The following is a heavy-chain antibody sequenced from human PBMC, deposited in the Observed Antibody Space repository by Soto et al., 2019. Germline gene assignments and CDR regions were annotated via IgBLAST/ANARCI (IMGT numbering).Heavy chain of an antibody. Sequence: QVQLVQSGAEVKKPGASVKVSCKAPGYTFIGYYIHWVRQAPGQGLEWMGCINPNSGGAKYSQKFQAWVTMTSDTSISTAYMELSRLKSDDTAVYYCARSGGGYDLGDYWGQGTLVTVSS. CDR3: ARSGGGYDLGDY. D-gene: IGHD5-12*01. J-gene: IGHJ4*02. CDR2: INPNSGGA. CDR1: GYTFIGYY. V-gene: IGHV1-2*04.